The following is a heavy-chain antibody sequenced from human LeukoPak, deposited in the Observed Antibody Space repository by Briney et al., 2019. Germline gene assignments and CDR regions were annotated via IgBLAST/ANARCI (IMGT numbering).Heavy chain of an antibody. V-gene: IGHV3-53*01. CDR1: GFTASSNY. CDR2: IYSGGTT. J-gene: IGHJ4*02. D-gene: IGHD6-13*01. CDR3: ARGGYSSSWYHFDY. Sequence: GGSLRLSCAASGFTASSNYMSWVRPAPGKGLEWVSVIYSGGTTNYADSVKGRFTISRDNSKNTLFLQMNSLRAEDTAVYYCARGGYSSSWYHFDYWGQGTLVTVSS.